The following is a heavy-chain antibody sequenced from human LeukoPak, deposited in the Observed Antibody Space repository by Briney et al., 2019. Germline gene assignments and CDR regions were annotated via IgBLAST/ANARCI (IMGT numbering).Heavy chain of an antibody. J-gene: IGHJ4*02. CDR1: GGIFSSYA. V-gene: IGHV1-69*05. CDR3: ARGGDHGYYYPPGVY. Sequence: SVKVSCKASGGIFSSYAISWVRQAPGQGLEWMGGIIPIFDKANYAQKFQGRVTVTTDESTSTAYMELSSLRSEDTAVYYCARGGDHGYYYPPGVYWGQGTLVTVSS. CDR2: IIPIFDKA. D-gene: IGHD3-22*01.